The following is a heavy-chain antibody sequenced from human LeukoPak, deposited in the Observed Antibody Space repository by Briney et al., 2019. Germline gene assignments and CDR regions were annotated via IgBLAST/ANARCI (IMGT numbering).Heavy chain of an antibody. D-gene: IGHD3-3*01. J-gene: IGHJ3*02. CDR2: ISSSSSYI. CDR3: ARVRDRTVLRFLEWQDDAFDI. CDR1: GFTFSSYS. V-gene: IGHV3-21*01. Sequence: PGGSLRLSCAASGFTFSSYSMNWVRQAPGKGLEWVSPISSSSSYIYYADSVKGRFTISRDNAKNSLYLQMNSLRAEDTAVYYCARVRDRTVLRFLEWQDDAFDIWGQGTMVTVSS.